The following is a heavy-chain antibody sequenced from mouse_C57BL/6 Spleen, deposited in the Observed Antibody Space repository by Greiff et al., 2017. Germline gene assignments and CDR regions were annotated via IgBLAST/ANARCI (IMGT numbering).Heavy chain of an antibody. D-gene: IGHD2-4*01. V-gene: IGHV1-22*01. CDR2: INPNNGGT. CDR3: ARSSYYDYADFDY. CDR1: GYTFTDYN. Sequence: EVQLQQSGPELVKPGASVKMSCKASGYTFTDYNMHWVKQSHGKSLEWIGYINPNNGGTSYNQKFKGKDTLTVNKSSSTAYMELRSLTSEDSAVYYCARSSYYDYADFDYGGQGTTLTVSS. J-gene: IGHJ2*01.